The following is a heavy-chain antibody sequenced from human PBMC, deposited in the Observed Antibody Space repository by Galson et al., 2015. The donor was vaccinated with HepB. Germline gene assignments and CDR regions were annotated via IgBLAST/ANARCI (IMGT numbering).Heavy chain of an antibody. CDR2: ISYDGSNK. V-gene: IGHV3-30*04. J-gene: IGHJ4*02. Sequence: SLRLSCAASGFTFSSYALHWVRQAPGKGLEWVAVISYDGSNKYYADSVKGRFTISRDNSKNTLYLQMNSLRAEDTAVYYCASDERVGYWGQGTLVTVSS. CDR1: GFTFSSYA. CDR3: ASDERVGY.